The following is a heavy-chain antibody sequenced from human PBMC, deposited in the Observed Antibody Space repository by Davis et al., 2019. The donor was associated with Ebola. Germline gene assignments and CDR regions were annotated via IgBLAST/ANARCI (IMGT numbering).Heavy chain of an antibody. CDR1: GFTFSSYA. CDR3: ARATGGGYSSTSTYYMDV. CDR2: ISYDGSNK. Sequence: GESLKISCAASGFTFSSYAMHWVRQAPGKGLEWVAVISYDGSNKYYADSVKGRFTISRDNSKNTLYLQMNSLRAEDTAVYYCARATGGGYSSTSTYYMDVWGKGTTVTVSS. D-gene: IGHD5-18*01. V-gene: IGHV3-30-3*01. J-gene: IGHJ6*03.